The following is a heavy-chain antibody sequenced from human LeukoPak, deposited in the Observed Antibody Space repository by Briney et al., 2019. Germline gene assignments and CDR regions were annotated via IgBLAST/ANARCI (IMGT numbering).Heavy chain of an antibody. V-gene: IGHV1-2*02. CDR3: ARERESRSGPRKDY. Sequence: ASVKVSCKASGYTFTNYGISWVRQAPGQGLEWMGWINPNSGGTNYAQKFQGRVTMTRDTSISTAYMELSRLRCDDTAVYYCARERESRSGPRKDYWGQGTLVTVSS. CDR1: GYTFTNYG. CDR2: INPNSGGT. J-gene: IGHJ4*02. D-gene: IGHD5-12*01.